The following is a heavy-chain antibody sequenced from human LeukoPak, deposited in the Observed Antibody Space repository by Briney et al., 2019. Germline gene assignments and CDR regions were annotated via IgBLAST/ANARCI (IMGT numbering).Heavy chain of an antibody. Sequence: GGSLRLSCAASGFTFSSYGMHWVRQAPGKGLEWVAVISYDGSNKYYADSVKGRFTISRDNAKNSLYLQMNSLRAEDTAVYYCARNDYVWGSYRIGMYWGQGTLITVSS. CDR1: GFTFSSYG. D-gene: IGHD3-16*02. CDR3: ARNDYVWGSYRIGMY. J-gene: IGHJ4*02. CDR2: ISYDGSNK. V-gene: IGHV3-30*03.